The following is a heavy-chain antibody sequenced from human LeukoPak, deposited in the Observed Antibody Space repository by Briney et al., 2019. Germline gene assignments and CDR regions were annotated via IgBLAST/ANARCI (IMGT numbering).Heavy chain of an antibody. CDR1: GGSISSGSYY. V-gene: IGHV4-61*02. CDR2: IYTSGST. Sequence: SETLSLTCTVSGGSISSGSYYWSWIRQPAGKGLEWIGRIYTSGSTNYNPSLKSRVTISVDTSKNQFSLKLSSVTAADTAVYYCARGAPDIVVVPAAAHPFDYWGQGTLVTVSS. D-gene: IGHD2-2*01. CDR3: ARGAPDIVVVPAAAHPFDY. J-gene: IGHJ4*02.